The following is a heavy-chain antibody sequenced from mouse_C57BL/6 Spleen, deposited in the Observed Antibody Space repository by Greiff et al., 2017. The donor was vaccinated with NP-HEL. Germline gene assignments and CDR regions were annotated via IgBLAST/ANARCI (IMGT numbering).Heavy chain of an antibody. CDR1: GYTFTSYG. Sequence: VQLQQSGAELARPGASVKLSCKASGYTFTSYGISWVKQRTGQGLEWIGEIYPRSGNTYYNEKFKGKATLTADKSSSTAYMELRSLTSEDSAVYFCARGPAMDYGGQGTSVTVSS. CDR2: IYPRSGNT. J-gene: IGHJ4*01. V-gene: IGHV1-81*01. CDR3: ARGPAMDY.